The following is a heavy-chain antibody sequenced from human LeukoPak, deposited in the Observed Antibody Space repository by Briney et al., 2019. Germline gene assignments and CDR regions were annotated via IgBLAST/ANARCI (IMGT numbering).Heavy chain of an antibody. D-gene: IGHD3-22*01. CDR3: ARGVLESSGYYWTYYFDH. J-gene: IGHJ4*02. CDR2: IYSGGST. Sequence: GGSLRLSCAASGFTVSSNCMSWARQAPGKGLEWVSVIYSGGSTYYADSVKGRFTISRDNSKNTVYLQMNSLRAEDTAVYYCARGVLESSGYYWTYYFDHWGQGTLVTVSS. V-gene: IGHV3-66*01. CDR1: GFTVSSNC.